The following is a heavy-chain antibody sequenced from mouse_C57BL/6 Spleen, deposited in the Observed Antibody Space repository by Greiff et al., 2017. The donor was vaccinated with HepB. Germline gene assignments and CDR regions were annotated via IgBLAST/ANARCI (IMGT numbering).Heavy chain of an antibody. V-gene: IGHV14-2*01. D-gene: IGHD1-1*01. CDR2: IDPEDGET. J-gene: IGHJ1*03. CDR1: GFNIKDYY. CDR3: AREDYYYGSEGYFDV. Sequence: EVKVEESGAELVKPGASVKLSCTASGFNIKDYYMHWVKQRTEQGLEWIGRIDPEDGETKYAPKFQGKATITADTASNTAYVQLSSLTSEDTAVYYCAREDYYYGSEGYFDVWGTGTTVTVSS.